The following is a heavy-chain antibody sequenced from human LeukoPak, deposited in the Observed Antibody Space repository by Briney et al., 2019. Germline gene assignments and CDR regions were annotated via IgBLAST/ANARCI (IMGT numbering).Heavy chain of an antibody. V-gene: IGHV1-2*06. J-gene: IGHJ6*03. CDR2: INPNSGGT. CDR3: ARVQGIAVAGTRSDYYYYMDV. D-gene: IGHD6-19*01. CDR1: GYTFTGYY. Sequence: GESLKISCKASGYTFTGYYMHWVRQAPGQGLEWMGRINPNSGGTNYAQKFQGRVTMTRDTSISTAYMELSRLRSDDTAVYYCARVQGIAVAGTRSDYYYYMDVWGKGTTVTVSS.